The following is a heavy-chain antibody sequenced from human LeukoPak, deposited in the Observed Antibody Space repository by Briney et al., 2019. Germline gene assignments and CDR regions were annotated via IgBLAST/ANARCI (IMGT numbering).Heavy chain of an antibody. CDR2: VNHDGDT. D-gene: IGHD2-8*01. Sequence: PSETLSPTCAVYGASFNTYYWTWIRQSPDKGLEWIGEVNHDGDTNVNPSLRSRVVMSVDASKNQFSLKLTSVTATDTAVYFCARGPVALPNDRLNFFFDFWGQGTLVTVSS. CDR1: GASFNTYY. V-gene: IGHV4-34*01. CDR3: ARGPVALPNDRLNFFFDF. J-gene: IGHJ5*01.